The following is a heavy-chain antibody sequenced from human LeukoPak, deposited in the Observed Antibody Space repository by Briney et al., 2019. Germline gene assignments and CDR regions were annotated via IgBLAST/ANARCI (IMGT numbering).Heavy chain of an antibody. V-gene: IGHV3-21*01. CDR2: ISTTSSYI. J-gene: IGHJ4*02. D-gene: IGHD3-10*01. CDR1: GVTFSSYS. CDR3: AKGGPPSGSYYHFDS. Sequence: GGSLRLSCAASGVTFSSYSMNWVRQAPGKGLEWVSSISTTSSYINYADSVKGRFVISRDNAKSSLYLQMNSLRAEDTAVYFCAKGGPPSGSYYHFDSWGQGTLVTVSS.